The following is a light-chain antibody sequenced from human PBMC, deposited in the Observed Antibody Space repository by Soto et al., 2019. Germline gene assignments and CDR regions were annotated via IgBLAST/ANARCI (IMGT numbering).Light chain of an antibody. J-gene: IGKJ5*01. Sequence: DIQVTQSPSSVSASVGDRVTITCRASQDIAGYLACYQHKPGRAPELLIHAASSLQSGVPSRFSGSGSGTDFTLTINSLQPEDFATYYCQQAYIFPITFGQGTRLDIK. CDR3: QQAYIFPIT. CDR2: AAS. CDR1: QDIAGY. V-gene: IGKV1D-12*01.